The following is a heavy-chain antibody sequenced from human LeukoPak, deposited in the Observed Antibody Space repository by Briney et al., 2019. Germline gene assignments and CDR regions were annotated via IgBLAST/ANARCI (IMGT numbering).Heavy chain of an antibody. D-gene: IGHD3-16*01. CDR3: ASNTDGTMLLDY. CDR1: GFTFSSYA. CDR2: IPYDGGNK. J-gene: IGHJ4*02. V-gene: IGHV3-30*04. Sequence: GGSLRLSCAASGFTFSSYAMHWVRQAPGKGLEWVAVIPYDGGNKYYADSVKGRFTISRDNSKNTLYLQMNSLRAEDTAVYYCASNTDGTMLLDYWGQGTLVTVSS.